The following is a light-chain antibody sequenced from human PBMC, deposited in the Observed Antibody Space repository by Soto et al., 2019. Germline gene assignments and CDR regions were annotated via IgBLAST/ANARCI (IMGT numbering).Light chain of an antibody. CDR1: QSITRW. CDR3: QQYCSYSPWT. Sequence: DIQVTQSPSTLSASVRDRVTITCRASQSITRWLAWHQQKPGKAPKVLIHKASSLETGVPSSFSGSGSGTEFTLTISSLQPDDFTPHYCQQYCSYSPWTFGQGTKVEIK. J-gene: IGKJ1*01. CDR2: KAS. V-gene: IGKV1-5*03.